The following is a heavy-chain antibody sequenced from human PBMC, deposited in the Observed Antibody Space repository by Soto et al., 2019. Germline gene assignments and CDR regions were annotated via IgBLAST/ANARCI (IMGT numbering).Heavy chain of an antibody. J-gene: IGHJ6*02. D-gene: IGHD6-19*01. CDR2: INAGNGNT. CDR3: ARGEGAVAGRYYYYGMDV. CDR1: GYTFTSYA. Sequence: ASVKVSCKASGYTFTSYAMHWVRQAPGQRLEWMGWINAGNGNTKYSQKFQGRVTITRDTSASTAYMELSSLRSEDTAVYYCARGEGAVAGRYYYYGMDVWGQGTTVTVSS. V-gene: IGHV1-3*01.